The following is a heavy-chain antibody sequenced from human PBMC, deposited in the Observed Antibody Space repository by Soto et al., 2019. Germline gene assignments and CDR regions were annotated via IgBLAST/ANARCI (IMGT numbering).Heavy chain of an antibody. V-gene: IGHV3-23*01. D-gene: IGHD3-10*01. Sequence: EVQLLESGGGLVQPGGSLRLSCAASGFTFSSYAMSWVRQAPGKGLEWVSAISGSGGSTYYADSVKGRFTISRDNSKNTHYLQMNSLRAEDTAVYYCANSYYGSGSDGALYYFDYWGQGTLVTVSS. CDR2: ISGSGGST. CDR1: GFTFSSYA. J-gene: IGHJ4*02. CDR3: ANSYYGSGSDGALYYFDY.